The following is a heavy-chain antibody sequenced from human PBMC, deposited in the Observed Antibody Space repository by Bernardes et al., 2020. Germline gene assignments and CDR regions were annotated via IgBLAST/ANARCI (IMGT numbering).Heavy chain of an antibody. D-gene: IGHD2-2*01. Sequence: GGSLRLSCAASGFTFSSYAMSWVRQAPGKGLEWVSAISGSGGSTYYADSVKGRFTISRDNSKNTLYLQMNSLRAEDTAVYYCAKGYCSSTSCLPDYWGQGTLVTVSS. CDR2: ISGSGGST. V-gene: IGHV3-23*01. J-gene: IGHJ4*02. CDR3: AKGYCSSTSCLPDY. CDR1: GFTFSSYA.